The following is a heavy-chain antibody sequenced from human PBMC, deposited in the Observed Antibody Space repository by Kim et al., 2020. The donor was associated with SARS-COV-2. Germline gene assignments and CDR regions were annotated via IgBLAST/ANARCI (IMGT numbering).Heavy chain of an antibody. CDR2: IYYSGST. D-gene: IGHD6-19*01. CDR3: ARQGPVDGMDV. J-gene: IGHJ6*02. CDR1: GGSISSSSYY. V-gene: IGHV4-39*01. Sequence: SETLSLTCTVSGGSISSSSYYWGWIRQPPGKGLEWIGSIYYSGSTYYNPSLKSRVTITVDTSKNQFSLKLSSVTAADTAVYYCARQGPVDGMDVWSQGTT.